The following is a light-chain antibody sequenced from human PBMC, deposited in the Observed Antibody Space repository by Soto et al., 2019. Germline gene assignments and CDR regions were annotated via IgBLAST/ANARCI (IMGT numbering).Light chain of an antibody. CDR1: QGIRTY. V-gene: IGKV1-39*01. CDR3: QQSYSIPLT. Sequence: DIQMTQSPSSLSASVGDRVTITCRASQGIRTYLNWFQQTPGKAPKLLIYGASSLQSGVPSRFSGNASGTDFTLTITSLQPEDFGTYHCQQSYSIPLTFVQGTKVEIK. CDR2: GAS. J-gene: IGKJ1*01.